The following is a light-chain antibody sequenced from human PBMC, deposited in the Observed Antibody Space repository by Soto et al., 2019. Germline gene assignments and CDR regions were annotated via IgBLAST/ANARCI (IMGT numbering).Light chain of an antibody. Sequence: QSVLTQPASVSGSPGQSITISCTGTSSDVGGYNYVSWYQHHPGKAPKLMIYDVSNRPSGVSNRFSGSKSGNTASLSISGLQPEDEADYYCSSYRTCNARQIVCGPGSMVTV. J-gene: IGLJ1*01. V-gene: IGLV2-14*03. CDR1: SSDVGGYNY. CDR3: SSYRTCNARQIV. CDR2: DVS.